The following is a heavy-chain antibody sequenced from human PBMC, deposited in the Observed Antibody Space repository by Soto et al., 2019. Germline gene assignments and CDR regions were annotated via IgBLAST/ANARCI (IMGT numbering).Heavy chain of an antibody. V-gene: IGHV4-4*02. CDR2: IYHSGST. CDR1: GGSISSSNL. D-gene: IGHD3-9*01. J-gene: IGHJ3*02. CDR3: ARDSLRYFDWLPPDDAFDI. Sequence: PSETLSLTCAVSGGSISSSNLWSWVRQPPGKGLEWIGEIYHSGSTNYNPSLKSRVTISVDKSKNQFSLKLSSVTAADTAVYYCARDSLRYFDWLPPDDAFDIWGQGTMVTVSS.